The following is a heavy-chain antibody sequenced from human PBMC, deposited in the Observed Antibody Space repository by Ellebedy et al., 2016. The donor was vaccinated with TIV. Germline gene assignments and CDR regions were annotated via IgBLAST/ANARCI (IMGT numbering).Heavy chain of an antibody. Sequence: GGSLRLSCAASGFTFSSYWMHWVRQAPGKGLVWVARIDRDGSTTKYADSVKDRVTISRDNATNTLYLQRNSRTAQDTAVYYCARDQGYCSGGRCYRDDAFDIWGQGTLVTVSS. J-gene: IGHJ3*02. CDR2: IDRDGSTT. CDR1: GFTFSSYW. CDR3: ARDQGYCSGGRCYRDDAFDI. D-gene: IGHD2-15*01. V-gene: IGHV3-74*01.